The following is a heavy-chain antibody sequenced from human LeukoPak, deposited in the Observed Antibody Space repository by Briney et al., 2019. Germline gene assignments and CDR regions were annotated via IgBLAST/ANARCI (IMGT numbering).Heavy chain of an antibody. Sequence: TGGSLRLSCAASGFTVSSYGMSWVRRAPGKGPEWVSLVYSDGVTRYADSVQGRFTISRDNSKNTVYLQMNNLRVEDTAVYHCVRDRAEGRAWVEFDPWGQGILVTVSS. V-gene: IGHV3-66*02. CDR2: VYSDGVT. CDR3: VRDRAEGRAWVEFDP. CDR1: GFTVSSYG. J-gene: IGHJ5*02.